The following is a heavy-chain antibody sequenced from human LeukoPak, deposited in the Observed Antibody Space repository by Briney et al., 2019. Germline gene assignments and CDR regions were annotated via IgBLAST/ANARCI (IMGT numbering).Heavy chain of an antibody. J-gene: IGHJ4*02. CDR1: GGSISSGGYS. CDR3: ARSSRFYDFWSGYHWGPSLPLHHEYFDY. V-gene: IGHV4-30-4*07. CDR2: IYHSGST. Sequence: SETLSLTCAVSGGSISSGGYSWSWIRQPPGKGLEWIGYIYHSGSTYYSPSLKSRVTISVDTSKNQLSLKLSSVTAADTAVYYCARSSRFYDFWSGYHWGPSLPLHHEYFDYWGQGTLVTVSS. D-gene: IGHD3-3*01.